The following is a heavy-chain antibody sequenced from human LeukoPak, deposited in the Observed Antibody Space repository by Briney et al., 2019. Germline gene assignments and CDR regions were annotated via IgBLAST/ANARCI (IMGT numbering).Heavy chain of an antibody. CDR1: GFTFSNYG. CDR2: IWYDGSNK. D-gene: IGHD3-22*01. V-gene: IGHV3-33*01. J-gene: IGHJ4*02. Sequence: PGRSLRLSCAASGFTFSNYGMHWVRQAPGKGLEWVAVIWYDGSNKFYADSVKGRVTISRDNSKNTLYLQMNSLRAEDTAVYYCARGNYESSGVCDYWGQGTLVTVSS. CDR3: ARGNYESSGVCDY.